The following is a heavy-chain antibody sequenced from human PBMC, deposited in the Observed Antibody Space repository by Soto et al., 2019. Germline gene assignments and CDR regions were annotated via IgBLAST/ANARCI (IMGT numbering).Heavy chain of an antibody. D-gene: IGHD3-10*01. CDR1: GGSISSGGYS. CDR2: IYHSGST. Sequence: HLQLQESGSGLVKPSQTLSLTCAVSGGSISSGGYSWSWIRQPPGKGLEWIGYIYHSGSTYYNSSLKSRVTISVDRSKNQFSLKLSSVTAADTAVYYCARVPGPWGQGTLVPVSS. V-gene: IGHV4-30-2*01. J-gene: IGHJ5*02. CDR3: ARVPGP.